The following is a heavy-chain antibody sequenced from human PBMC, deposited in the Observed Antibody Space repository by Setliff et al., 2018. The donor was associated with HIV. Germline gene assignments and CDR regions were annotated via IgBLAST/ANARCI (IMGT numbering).Heavy chain of an antibody. V-gene: IGHV7-4-1*02. CDR3: ARDYDPGILRYFKRYRDAFEI. CDR2: INTNTGNP. Sequence: ASVKVSCKASGYTTTSYAMNWVRQAPGQGLEWMGWINTNTGNPTYAQGFTGRFVFSLDTSVSTAYLQISSLKAEDTAVYYCARDYDPGILRYFKRYRDAFEICGQGTMGIVSS. CDR1: GYTTTSYA. D-gene: IGHD3-9*01. J-gene: IGHJ3*02.